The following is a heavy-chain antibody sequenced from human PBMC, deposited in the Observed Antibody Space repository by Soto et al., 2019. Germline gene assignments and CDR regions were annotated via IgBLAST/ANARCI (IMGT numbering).Heavy chain of an antibody. CDR3: ARDRIGSGWSLDY. CDR2: ITGSRYGT. V-gene: IGHV3-23*01. Sequence: EVQLLESGGGLVQPGGSLRLSCAASGFTFSIYDMSWVRQAPGKGLEWVSAITGSRYGTYYADSVKGRFTISRDNSKNTLYLQMNSLRAEDTAVYYCARDRIGSGWSLDYWGQGTLVTVSS. J-gene: IGHJ4*02. CDR1: GFTFSIYD. D-gene: IGHD6-19*01.